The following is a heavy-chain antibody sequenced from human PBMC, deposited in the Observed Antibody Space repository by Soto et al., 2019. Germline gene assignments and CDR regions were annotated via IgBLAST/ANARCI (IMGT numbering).Heavy chain of an antibody. D-gene: IGHD6-19*01. CDR2: TSYDGSNK. CDR1: GFTFSSYG. V-gene: IGHV3-30*18. CDR3: AKDKHSSGHDY. J-gene: IGHJ4*02. Sequence: GGSLRLSCAASGFTFSSYGMHWVRQAPGKGLEWVAVTSYDGSNKYYADSVKGRFTISRDNSKNTLYLQMNSLRAEDTAVYYCAKDKHSSGHDYWGQGTLVTVSS.